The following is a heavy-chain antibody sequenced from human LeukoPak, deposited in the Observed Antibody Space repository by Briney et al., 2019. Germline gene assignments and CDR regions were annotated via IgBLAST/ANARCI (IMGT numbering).Heavy chain of an antibody. CDR2: ISWDGGST. CDR3: AKDSRVYYDSRVGTSFDY. Sequence: PGGSLRLSCAASGFTFDDYTMHWVRQAPGKGLEWVSLISWDGGSTYYADSVKGRFTISRDNSKNSLYLQMNSLRTEDTALYYCAKDSRVYYDSRVGTSFDYWGQGTLVTVSS. J-gene: IGHJ4*02. D-gene: IGHD3-22*01. V-gene: IGHV3-43*01. CDR1: GFTFDDYT.